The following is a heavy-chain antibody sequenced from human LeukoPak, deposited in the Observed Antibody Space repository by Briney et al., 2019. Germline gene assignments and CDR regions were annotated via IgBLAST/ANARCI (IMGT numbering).Heavy chain of an antibody. J-gene: IGHJ3*02. CDR1: GYTFISYD. CDR2: MNPNSGNK. D-gene: IGHD5-12*01. CDR3: ARGISGYSGYGYAFDI. Sequence: ASVKVSCMASGYTFISYDINWVRQATGQGLEWMGWMNPNSGNKGYAQKFQGRVTMTRNTSISTAYMELSSLRSEDTAVYYCARGISGYSGYGYAFDIWGQGTLVTVSS. V-gene: IGHV1-8*01.